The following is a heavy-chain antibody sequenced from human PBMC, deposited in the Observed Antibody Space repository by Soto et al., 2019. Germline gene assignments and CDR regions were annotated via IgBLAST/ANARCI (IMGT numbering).Heavy chain of an antibody. CDR2: ISTDTGKT. D-gene: IGHD3-10*02. CDR3: ARERLFAANRNQLMDG. Sequence: GASVKVSSKASGYAFSDNGGSWVRQAPGQGLEWMGWISTDTGKTKYAQKFQDRVTLTTDTATRTANMDLRRLRPDDMRVYYCARERLFAANRNQLMDGGGQGTTVTVS. CDR1: GYAFSDNG. J-gene: IGHJ6*01. V-gene: IGHV1-18*03.